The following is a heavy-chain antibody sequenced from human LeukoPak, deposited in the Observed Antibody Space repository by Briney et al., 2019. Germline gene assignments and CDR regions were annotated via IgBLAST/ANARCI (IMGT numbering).Heavy chain of an antibody. CDR1: GFIFSSYW. J-gene: IGHJ4*02. CDR3: AEEVGNTYPTFDY. Sequence: GGSLRLSCAASGFIFSSYWMHWVRQAPGKGLVWVSRINSDGSSTTYADSVKGRFTISRDNAKNTLYLQMNSLRVEDTAVYYCAEEVGNTYPTFDYWGQGTLVTVSS. V-gene: IGHV3-74*03. D-gene: IGHD1-26*01. CDR2: INSDGSST.